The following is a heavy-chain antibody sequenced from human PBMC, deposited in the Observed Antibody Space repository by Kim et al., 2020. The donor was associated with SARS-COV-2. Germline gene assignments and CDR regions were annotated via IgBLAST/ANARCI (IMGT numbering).Heavy chain of an antibody. CDR2: LHSGGRT. V-gene: IGHV3-66*01. CDR3: ASYYGDYDGFDP. D-gene: IGHD2-21*02. J-gene: IGHJ5*02. Sequence: GSLRLSCAASGFFISGNSLNWVRQAPGKGLEWVSVLHSGGRTDYADSVKGRFTVSRDNSKNTLYLHMNSLRGEDTAVYYCASYYGDYDGFDPWGQGTLVAVSP. CDR1: GFFISGNS.